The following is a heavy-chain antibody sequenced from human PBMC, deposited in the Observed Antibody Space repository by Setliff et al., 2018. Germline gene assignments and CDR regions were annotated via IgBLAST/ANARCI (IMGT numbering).Heavy chain of an antibody. V-gene: IGHV4-38-2*02. Sequence: PSETLSLTCAVSGYSISNGYYWGWIRQPPGKGLEWIGSIYYSGSTYYNPSLKSRVTISVDTSKNQFSLKLSSVTAADTAVYYCARDQSGELLILGAFDIWGQGTMVTVSS. J-gene: IGHJ3*02. CDR3: ARDQSGELLILGAFDI. CDR1: GYSISNGYY. D-gene: IGHD1-26*01. CDR2: IYYSGST.